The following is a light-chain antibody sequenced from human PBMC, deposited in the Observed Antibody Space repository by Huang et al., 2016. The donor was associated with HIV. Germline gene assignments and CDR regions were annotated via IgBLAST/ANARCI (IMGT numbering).Light chain of an antibody. CDR2: AAS. Sequence: DIQMTQSPSSLSASVGDRVTITCRASHYISSYLNWYQQKPGKAPSLLIYAASSLQGGVPSRFSGSGSGTDFTLTISSLQPEDFATYYCQQSYKTPRTFGQGTRVEV. J-gene: IGKJ1*01. CDR3: QQSYKTPRT. CDR1: HYISSY. V-gene: IGKV1-39*01.